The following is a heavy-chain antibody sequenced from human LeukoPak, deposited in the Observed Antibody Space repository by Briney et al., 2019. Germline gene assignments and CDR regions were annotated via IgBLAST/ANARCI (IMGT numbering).Heavy chain of an antibody. CDR2: IYTSGST. V-gene: IGHV4-4*07. CDR1: GGSISSYY. D-gene: IGHD1-26*01. Sequence: SETLSLTCTVSGGSISSYYWSWIRQPAGKGLEWIGRIYTSGSTNYNPSLKSRVTMSVDTSKNQFFLKLSSVTAADTAVYYCARDITMGATTGGFFDYWGQGTLVTVSS. J-gene: IGHJ4*02. CDR3: ARDITMGATTGGFFDY.